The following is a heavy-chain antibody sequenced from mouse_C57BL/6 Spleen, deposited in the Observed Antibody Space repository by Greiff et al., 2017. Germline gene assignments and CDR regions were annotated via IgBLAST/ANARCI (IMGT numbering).Heavy chain of an antibody. CDR2: IDPEDGDT. D-gene: IGHD1-1*01. CDR3: TTDYYGSSPFAY. CDR1: GFNIKDYY. J-gene: IGHJ3*01. V-gene: IGHV14-1*01. Sequence: VQLQQSGAELVRPGASVKLSCTASGFNIKDYYMHWVKQRPEQGLEWIGRIDPEDGDTEYAPKFQGKATMTADTSSNTAYLQLSSLTSEDTAVYYCTTDYYGSSPFAYWCQGTLVTVSA.